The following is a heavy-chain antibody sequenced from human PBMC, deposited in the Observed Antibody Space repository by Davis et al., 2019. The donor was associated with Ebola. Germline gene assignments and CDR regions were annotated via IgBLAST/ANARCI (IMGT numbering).Heavy chain of an antibody. V-gene: IGHV4-59*08. CDR3: VRHVRGYD. Sequence: MPSETLSPTCTVPGGSISGFFWSWIRQSPGEGLEWIGYIHGSGRTSYNPSFKSRVTISLDMSKNQFSLKVGSVTAADTAVYYCVRHVRGYDWGQGIPVTVSS. CDR2: IHGSGRT. D-gene: IGHD5-12*01. J-gene: IGHJ4*02. CDR1: GGSISGFF.